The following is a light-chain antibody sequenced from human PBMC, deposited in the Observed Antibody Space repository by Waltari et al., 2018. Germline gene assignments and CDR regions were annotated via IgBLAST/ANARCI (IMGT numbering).Light chain of an antibody. J-gene: IGKJ1*01. CDR2: RAS. Sequence: ETVVTQSPATLSVSPGEEATLPCTTSQSIGSSLAWYQQKPGQAPRLLIYRASTRATGIPARFSGSGSETEFTLTISSLQSEDFAVYYCQQYNNWPPGTFGQGTKVEI. CDR3: QQYNNWPPGT. V-gene: IGKV3-15*01. CDR1: QSIGSS.